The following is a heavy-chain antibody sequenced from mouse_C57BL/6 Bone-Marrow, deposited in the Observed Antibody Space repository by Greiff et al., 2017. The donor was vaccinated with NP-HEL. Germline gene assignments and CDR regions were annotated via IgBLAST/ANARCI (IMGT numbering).Heavy chain of an antibody. CDR1: GYTFTSYW. V-gene: IGHV1-64*01. J-gene: IGHJ2*01. D-gene: IGHD1-1*01. Sequence: VQLQQPGAELVKPGASVKLSCKASGYTFTSYWMHWVKQRPGQGLEWIGMIHPNSGSTNYNEKFKSKATLTVDKSSSTAYMQLSSLTSEDSAVYYCARFYYGSSGEYYYDYWGQGTTLTVSS. CDR2: IHPNSGST. CDR3: ARFYYGSSGEYYYDY.